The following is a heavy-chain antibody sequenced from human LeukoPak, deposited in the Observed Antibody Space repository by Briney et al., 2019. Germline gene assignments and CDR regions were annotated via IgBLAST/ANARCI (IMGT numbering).Heavy chain of an antibody. V-gene: IGHV4-4*07. D-gene: IGHD3-9*01. CDR1: GGSISSYY. CDR3: ARGLLALRYFDPIKYYYGMDV. J-gene: IGHJ6*02. CDR2: IYTSGST. Sequence: SETLSLTCTVSGGSISSYYWSWIRQPAGKGLEWIGRIYTSGSTNYNPSLKSRVTMSVDTSKNQFSLKLSSVTAADTAVYYCARGLLALRYFDPIKYYYGMDVWGQGTTVTVSS.